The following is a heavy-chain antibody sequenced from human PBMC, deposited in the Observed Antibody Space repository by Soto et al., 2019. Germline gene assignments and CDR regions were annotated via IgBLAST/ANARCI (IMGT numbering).Heavy chain of an antibody. CDR2: IYSGGDT. J-gene: IGHJ4*02. V-gene: IGHV3-53*01. D-gene: IGHD3-9*01. CDR3: ARSGNIRFAPEDVLRYFDWLFSSLDY. Sequence: GGSLRLSCAASGFSVSSNYMNWVRQSPGKGLEWVSVIYSGGDTHYTDSVKGRFTVSRDTSENTLFLEMKSLRAEDTAVYYCARSGNIRFAPEDVLRYFDWLFSSLDYWGQGTLVTVSS. CDR1: GFSVSSNY.